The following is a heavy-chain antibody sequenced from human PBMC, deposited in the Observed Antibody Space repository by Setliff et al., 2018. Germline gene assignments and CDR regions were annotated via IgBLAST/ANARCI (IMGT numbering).Heavy chain of an antibody. D-gene: IGHD3-22*01. CDR1: GGTFSSYA. Sequence: SVKVSCKASGGTFSSYAISWVRQAPGQGLEWMGGIIPILGIANYAQKFQGRVTITTDDSTNTAYMGLSSLRSEDTAVYFCARERGSYDSSTHYTYYFDYWGQGTLVTVSS. J-gene: IGHJ4*02. V-gene: IGHV1-69*10. CDR2: IIPILGIA. CDR3: ARERGSYDSSTHYTYYFDY.